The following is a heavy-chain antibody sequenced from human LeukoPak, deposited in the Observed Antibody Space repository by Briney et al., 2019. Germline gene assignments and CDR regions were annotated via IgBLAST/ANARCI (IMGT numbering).Heavy chain of an antibody. CDR1: GFTFSSYA. D-gene: IGHD4-17*01. CDR2: ISSSSSTI. Sequence: GGSLRLSCAASGFTFSSYAMSWVRQAPGKGLEWVSYISSSSSTIYYADSVKGRFTISRDNAKNSLYLQMNSLRAEDTAVYYCARVTVITSFDYWGQGTLVTVSS. J-gene: IGHJ4*02. V-gene: IGHV3-48*01. CDR3: ARVTVITSFDY.